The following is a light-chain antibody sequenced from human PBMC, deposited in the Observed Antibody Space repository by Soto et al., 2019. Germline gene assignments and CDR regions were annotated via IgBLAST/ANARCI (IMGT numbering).Light chain of an antibody. Sequence: QLVLTQSPSASASLGASVKLTCTLSSGPSNYAIAWHQQQPEKGPRYLMKVKSDGSHSKGDGIPDRFSGSSSGAERYLTISSLQPGDEADYYCQTWGPGIQIFGGGTKVTVL. V-gene: IGLV4-69*02. CDR1: SGPSNYA. CDR3: QTWGPGIQI. CDR2: VKSDGSH. J-gene: IGLJ2*01.